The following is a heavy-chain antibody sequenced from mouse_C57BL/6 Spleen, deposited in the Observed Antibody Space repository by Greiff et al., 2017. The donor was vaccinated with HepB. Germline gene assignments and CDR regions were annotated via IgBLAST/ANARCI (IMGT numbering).Heavy chain of an antibody. CDR1: GYTFPSYW. CDR3: ATYINYAMDD. CDR2: IDPSDIYT. J-gene: IGHJ4*01. V-gene: IGHV1-50*01. D-gene: IGHD1-1*01. Sequence: VQLQQPGAELVKPGASVKLSCKASGYTFPSYWMQWVKQRPGQGLEWIGEIDPSDIYTNYNHKFKGKATLTVDTPSSTAYMQLSSLTSEDSAVYYCATYINYAMDDWGQGTSVTVSS.